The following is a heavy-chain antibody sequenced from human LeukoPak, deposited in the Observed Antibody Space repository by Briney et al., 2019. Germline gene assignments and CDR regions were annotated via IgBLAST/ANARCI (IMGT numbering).Heavy chain of an antibody. CDR3: AKDGRGVRTMAAPYYYYYGMDV. D-gene: IGHD6-25*01. CDR1: GFTFSSYG. CDR2: IRYDGSNK. Sequence: GGSLRLSCAASGFTFSSYGMHWVRQAPGKGLEWVAFIRYDGSNKYYADSVKGRFTISRDNSKNTLYLQMNSLRAEDTAVYYCAKDGRGVRTMAAPYYYYYGMDVWGQGTTVTVSS. V-gene: IGHV3-30*02. J-gene: IGHJ6*02.